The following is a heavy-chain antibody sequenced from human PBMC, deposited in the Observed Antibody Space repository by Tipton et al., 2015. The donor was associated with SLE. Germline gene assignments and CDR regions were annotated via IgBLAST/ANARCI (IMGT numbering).Heavy chain of an antibody. J-gene: IGHJ5*02. CDR1: GGSFSGYY. D-gene: IGHD4-17*01. CDR3: AGTYYGDYVWFDP. V-gene: IGHV4-34*01. Sequence: TLSLTCAVYGGSFSGYYWSWIRQPPGKGLEWIGEINHSGSTNYNPSLKSRVTISVATSKNQFSLKLSSVTAADTAVYYCAGTYYGDYVWFDPWGQGILVTVSS. CDR2: INHSGST.